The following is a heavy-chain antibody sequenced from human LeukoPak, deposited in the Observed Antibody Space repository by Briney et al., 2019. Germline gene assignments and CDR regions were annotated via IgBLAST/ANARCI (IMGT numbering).Heavy chain of an antibody. D-gene: IGHD1-20*01. Sequence: KTGGSLRLSCAASGLTLSNAWMSWGRQAPGKGLEWGGRIKRKVEGGTTDYAAPVKGRFTISRDDSKNTVYLQMNSLKTEDTAVYYCTEITSADYWGQGTLVTVSS. J-gene: IGHJ4*02. V-gene: IGHV3-15*01. CDR1: GLTLSNAW. CDR3: TEITSADY. CDR2: IKRKVEGGTT.